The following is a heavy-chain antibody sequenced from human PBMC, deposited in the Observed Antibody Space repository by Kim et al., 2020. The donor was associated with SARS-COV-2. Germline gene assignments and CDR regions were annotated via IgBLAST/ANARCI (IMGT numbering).Heavy chain of an antibody. V-gene: IGHV3-30*18. CDR3: AKDQGGSPWGVGMDV. CDR2: ISYDGSNK. CDR1: GFTFSSYG. J-gene: IGHJ6*02. D-gene: IGHD1-26*01. Sequence: GGSLRLSCAASGFTFSSYGMHWVRQAPGKGLEWVAVISYDGSNKYYADSVKGRFTISRDNSKNTLYLQMNSLRAEDTAVYYCAKDQGGSPWGVGMDVWGQGTTVTVSS.